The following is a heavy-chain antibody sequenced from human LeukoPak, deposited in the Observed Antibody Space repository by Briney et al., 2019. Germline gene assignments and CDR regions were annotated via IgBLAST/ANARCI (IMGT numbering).Heavy chain of an antibody. D-gene: IGHD4-23*01. V-gene: IGHV3-48*04. CDR1: GVTFSSYS. CDR3: ARDVTYYGGDWFVP. CDR2: ISNTTSTI. Sequence: GGSLRLSCAASGVTFSSYSMNWVRQAPGKGLEWVSYISNTTSTIYYADSVKGRFTISRDNVKNSLYLQMNRLRAGDTAVYYCARDVTYYGGDWFVPWVQGTMVSVPS. J-gene: IGHJ5*02.